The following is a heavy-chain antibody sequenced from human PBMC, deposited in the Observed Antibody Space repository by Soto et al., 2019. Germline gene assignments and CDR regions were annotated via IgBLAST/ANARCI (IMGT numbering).Heavy chain of an antibody. D-gene: IGHD6-6*01. CDR3: VALAR. J-gene: IGHJ4*02. V-gene: IGHV1-8*01. CDR2: MKPSSGDT. Sequence: QVQLVQSGAEVRDPGASVKVSCKASGYTFTTYDINWVRQATGQGLEWMGWMKPSSGDTGYGQKFQGRAALTRDTSTSTAYMELSGLKSEDTAVYYCVALARWGQGTLVTVSS. CDR1: GYTFTTYD.